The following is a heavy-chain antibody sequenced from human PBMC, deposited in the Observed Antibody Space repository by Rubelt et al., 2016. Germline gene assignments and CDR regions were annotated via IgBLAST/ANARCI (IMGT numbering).Heavy chain of an antibody. CDR1: GFTFRDYG. D-gene: IGHD3-9*01. CDR3: ARDIATIF. Sequence: VQLVESGGGVVQPGRSLRLSCAASGFTFRDYGMHWVRQAPGKGLEWVANIKQDGSEKYYVDSVKGRFTISRDNAKSALFLEIGSLRAEDTAVYYCARDIATIFWGQGTLVTVSS. J-gene: IGHJ4*02. CDR2: IKQDGSEK. V-gene: IGHV3-7*01.